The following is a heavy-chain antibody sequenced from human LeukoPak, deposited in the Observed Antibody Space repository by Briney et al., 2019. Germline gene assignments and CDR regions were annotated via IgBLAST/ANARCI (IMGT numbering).Heavy chain of an antibody. Sequence: GESLKISCKGSGYSFTNYWIAWVRQAPGQGLEYMGIIYPADSDTRYSPSFQGQVTISADKSISTAYLQWSSLKASDSAMYYCARYSEQQLVPWGSWFDPWGQGTLVTVSS. CDR1: GYSFTNYW. CDR2: IYPADSDT. D-gene: IGHD6-13*01. CDR3: ARYSEQQLVPWGSWFDP. V-gene: IGHV5-51*01. J-gene: IGHJ5*02.